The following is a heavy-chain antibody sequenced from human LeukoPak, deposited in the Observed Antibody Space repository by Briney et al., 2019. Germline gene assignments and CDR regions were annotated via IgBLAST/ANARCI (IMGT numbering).Heavy chain of an antibody. CDR3: ARGVGPPVITSYYYYYYYMDV. J-gene: IGHJ6*03. V-gene: IGHV4-34*01. CDR1: GGSFSGYY. CDR2: INHSGST. Sequence: KPSETLSLTCAVYGGSFSGYYWSWIRQPPGKGLEWIGEINHSGSTNYNPSLKSRVTISVDTSKNQFSLKLSSVTAADTAVYYCARGVGPPVITSYYYYYYYMDVWGKGTTVTISS. D-gene: IGHD3-22*01.